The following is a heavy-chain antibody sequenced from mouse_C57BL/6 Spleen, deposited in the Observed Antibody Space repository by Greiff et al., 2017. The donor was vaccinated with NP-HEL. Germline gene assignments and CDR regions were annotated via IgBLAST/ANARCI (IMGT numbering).Heavy chain of an antibody. Sequence: QVQLQQSGAELVRPGASVTLSCKASGYTFTDYEMHWVKQTPVHGLEWIGAIDPETGGTAYNQKFKGKAILTADKSSSTAYMELRSLTSEDSAVYYCTREGITTVVAGFDYWGQGTTLTVSS. CDR2: IDPETGGT. D-gene: IGHD1-1*01. CDR1: GYTFTDYE. J-gene: IGHJ2*01. CDR3: TREGITTVVAGFDY. V-gene: IGHV1-15*01.